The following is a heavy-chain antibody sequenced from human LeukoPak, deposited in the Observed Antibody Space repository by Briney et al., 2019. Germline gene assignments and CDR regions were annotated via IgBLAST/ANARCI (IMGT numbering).Heavy chain of an antibody. CDR2: IWYDGSNK. V-gene: IGHV3-33*01. Sequence: PGGSLRLSCAASGFTFSSYGMHWVRQAPGKGLEWVAVIWYDGSNKYYADSVKGRFTISRDNSKNTLYLQMNSLRAVDTAVYYCARGNGYSYGYLDYWGQGTPVTVSS. J-gene: IGHJ4*02. D-gene: IGHD5-18*01. CDR3: ARGNGYSYGYLDY. CDR1: GFTFSSYG.